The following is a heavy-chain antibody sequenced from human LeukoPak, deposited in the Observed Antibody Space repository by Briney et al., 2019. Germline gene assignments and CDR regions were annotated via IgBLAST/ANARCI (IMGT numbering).Heavy chain of an antibody. J-gene: IGHJ4*02. V-gene: IGHV5-51*01. Sequence: GESLKISCKGSGYSFTSYWIGWVRQMPGKGLKGMGIIYPGDSDTRYSPSFQGQVTISADKSISTAYLQWSSLKASDTAMYYCARGWDYGDDGIDYWGQGTLVTVSS. D-gene: IGHD4-17*01. CDR2: IYPGDSDT. CDR3: ARGWDYGDDGIDY. CDR1: GYSFTSYW.